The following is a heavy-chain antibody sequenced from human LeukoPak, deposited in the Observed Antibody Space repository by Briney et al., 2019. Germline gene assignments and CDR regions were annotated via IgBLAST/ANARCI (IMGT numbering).Heavy chain of an antibody. CDR2: IYYSGST. J-gene: IGHJ4*02. D-gene: IGHD3-10*01. V-gene: IGHV4-59*01. CDR3: ARDSDYGSGSYLLDY. Sequence: PSGTLSLTCTVSGRSISSYYWSWIRQPPGKGLEWIGYIYYSGSTNYNPSLQSRVTISVDTSKNQFSLKLSSVTAADTAVYYCARDSDYGSGSYLLDYWGQGTLVTVSS. CDR1: GRSISSYY.